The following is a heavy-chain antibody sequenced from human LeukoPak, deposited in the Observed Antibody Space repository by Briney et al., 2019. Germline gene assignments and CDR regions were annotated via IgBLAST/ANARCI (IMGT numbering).Heavy chain of an antibody. CDR1: GYRFTSYW. CDR2: IYPGDSDT. Sequence: GESLKISCKGSGYRFTSYWIGWVRQMPRKSLEWMGIIYPGDSDTRYSPSFQGQVTISVDKSISTAYLQWSSLKASDTAMYYCAKQQGLYDAFDFWGQGTMVTVSS. CDR3: AKQQGLYDAFDF. J-gene: IGHJ3*01. V-gene: IGHV5-51*01. D-gene: IGHD6-13*01.